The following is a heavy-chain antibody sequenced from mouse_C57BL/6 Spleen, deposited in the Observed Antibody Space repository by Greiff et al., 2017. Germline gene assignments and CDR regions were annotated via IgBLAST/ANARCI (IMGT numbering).Heavy chain of an antibody. CDR1: GYTFTSYW. V-gene: IGHV1-52*01. J-gene: IGHJ1*03. Sequence: VQLQQPGAELVRPGSSVKLSCKASGYTFTSYWMHWVKQRPIQGLEWIGNIDPSDSETHYNQKFKDKATLTVDKSSSTAYMQLSSLTSEDSAVYYGARDYGSSHRYFDVWGTGTTVTVSS. CDR3: ARDYGSSHRYFDV. D-gene: IGHD1-1*01. CDR2: IDPSDSET.